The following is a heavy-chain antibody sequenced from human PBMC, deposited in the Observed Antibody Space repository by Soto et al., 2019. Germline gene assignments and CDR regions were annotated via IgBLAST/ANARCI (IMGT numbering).Heavy chain of an antibody. J-gene: IGHJ4*02. V-gene: IGHV1-24*01. Sequence: LVKVSCKLSGYTLHDVSMHWVRLARGKGLDWMLCFGSEADEPIYAQNLQSRFIITEETSPNPAYMELSSLKSEVTAVDYCATEGYVSTSRGPTDYWGQGTLVTVSS. CDR1: GYTLHDVS. D-gene: IGHD3-16*01. CDR2: FGSEADEP. CDR3: ATEGYVSTSRGPTDY.